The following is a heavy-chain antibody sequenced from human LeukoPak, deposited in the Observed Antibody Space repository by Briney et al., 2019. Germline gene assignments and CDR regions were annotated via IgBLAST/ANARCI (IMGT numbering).Heavy chain of an antibody. J-gene: IGHJ6*02. Sequence: TSETLSLTCTVSGGSISSSSYYWGWIRQPPGKGLEWIGSIYYSGSTYYNPSLKSRVTISVDTSKNQFSLKLSSVTAADTAVYYCARQSGCSGGSCYYGYYYGMDVWGQGTTVTVSS. CDR1: GGSISSSSYY. CDR3: ARQSGCSGGSCYYGYYYGMDV. V-gene: IGHV4-39*01. CDR2: IYYSGST. D-gene: IGHD2-15*01.